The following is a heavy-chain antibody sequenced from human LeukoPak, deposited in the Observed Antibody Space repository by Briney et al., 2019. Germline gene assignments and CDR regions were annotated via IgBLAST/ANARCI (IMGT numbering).Heavy chain of an antibody. Sequence: PGGSLRLSCVASGFTFNNYAMTWVRQAPGKGLEWVSAISGSGYSTYYADSVKGRFTISRDNSKNTLYLQMYRPRAEDTAVYYCAITKLRRAFDIWGQGTMVTVSS. CDR2: ISGSGYST. CDR1: GFTFNNYA. CDR3: AITKLRRAFDI. D-gene: IGHD4-23*01. V-gene: IGHV3-23*01. J-gene: IGHJ3*02.